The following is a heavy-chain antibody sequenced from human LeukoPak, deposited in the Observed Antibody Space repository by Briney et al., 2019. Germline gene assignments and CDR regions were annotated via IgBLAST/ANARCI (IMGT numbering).Heavy chain of an antibody. D-gene: IGHD3-16*01. CDR1: GFTFSNFG. Sequence: PGRSLRLSCAASGFTFSNFGMQWVRQAPGKGLEWVAIISYDGSETYYADSVKGRFTISRDNSKNTLYLQMSSLRTNDTAVYFCARDLGGPDYWGQGTLATVSS. J-gene: IGHJ4*02. CDR3: ARDLGGPDY. CDR2: ISYDGSET. V-gene: IGHV3-30*15.